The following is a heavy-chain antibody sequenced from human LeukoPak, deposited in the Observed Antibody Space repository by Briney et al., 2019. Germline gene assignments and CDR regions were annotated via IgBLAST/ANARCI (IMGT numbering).Heavy chain of an antibody. J-gene: IGHJ4*02. CDR1: GGSISSYY. CDR3: ARVDSYGDYTAYFDY. D-gene: IGHD4-17*01. V-gene: IGHV4-4*07. CDR2: IYTSGST. Sequence: PSETLSLTCTVSGGSISSYYWGWIRQPAGKGLEWIGRIYTSGSTNYNPSLKSRVTMSVDTSKNQFSLKLSSVTAADTAVYYCARVDSYGDYTAYFDYWGQGTLVTVSS.